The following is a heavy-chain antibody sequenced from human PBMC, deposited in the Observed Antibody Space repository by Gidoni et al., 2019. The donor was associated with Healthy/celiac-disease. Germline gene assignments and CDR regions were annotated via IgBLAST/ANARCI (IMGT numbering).Heavy chain of an antibody. D-gene: IGHD3-16*01. J-gene: IGHJ4*02. CDR1: GGSISRGGYY. V-gene: IGHV4-31*03. Sequence: QVQLQESGPGLVKPSQTLSLTCTVSGGSISRGGYYWSWIRQHPGKGLEWIVYIYYSGSTDYNPSLKSRVTISVDTSKNQFSLKLSSVTAADTAVYYCARGSGDDYVWWSYEFDYWGQGTLVTVSS. CDR3: ARGSGDDYVWWSYEFDY. CDR2: IYYSGST.